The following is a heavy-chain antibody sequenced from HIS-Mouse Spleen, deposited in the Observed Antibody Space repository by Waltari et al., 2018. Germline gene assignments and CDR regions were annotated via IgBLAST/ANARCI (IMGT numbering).Heavy chain of an antibody. Sequence: EVQLLESGGGLVQPGGSLRLSCAASGFTFSSYAMSWVRQAPGKGLEWVSAISGSGGSTYDADSVKGRFTISRDNSKNTLYLKMNSLRAEDTAVYYCAKGGRPYSSSWYDYWGQGTLVTVSS. V-gene: IGHV3-23*01. D-gene: IGHD6-13*01. CDR3: AKGGRPYSSSWYDY. CDR1: GFTFSSYA. CDR2: ISGSGGST. J-gene: IGHJ4*02.